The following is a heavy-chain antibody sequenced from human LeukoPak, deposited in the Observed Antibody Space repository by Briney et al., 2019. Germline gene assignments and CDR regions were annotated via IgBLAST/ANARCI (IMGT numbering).Heavy chain of an antibody. CDR2: ISYDGSKK. CDR1: GFTFSSYA. CDR3: AREQIGGNSFDAFDI. J-gene: IGHJ3*02. D-gene: IGHD4-23*01. V-gene: IGHV3-30*04. Sequence: GGSLRLSCAASGFTFSSYAMHWVRQAPGKGLEWVAVISYDGSKKYYADSVKGRFTISRDNSKNTLYLQMNSLRAEDTAVYSCAREQIGGNSFDAFDIWGQGTVVTVSS.